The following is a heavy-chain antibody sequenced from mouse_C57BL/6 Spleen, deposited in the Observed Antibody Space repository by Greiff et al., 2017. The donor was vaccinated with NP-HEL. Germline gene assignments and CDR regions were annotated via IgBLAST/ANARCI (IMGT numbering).Heavy chain of an antibody. CDR3: ARGTSLTEVLFAY. CDR2: IDPSDSYT. V-gene: IGHV1-69*01. D-gene: IGHD3-3*01. J-gene: IGHJ3*01. CDR1: GYTFTSYW. Sequence: VQLQQPGAELVLPGASVKLSCKASGYTFTSYWMHWVKQRPGQGLEWIGEIDPSDSYTNSNQKFKGKSTLTVDKSSSTSYMQLSSPTSEDSSVYYCARGTSLTEVLFAYRGQGTLVTVSA.